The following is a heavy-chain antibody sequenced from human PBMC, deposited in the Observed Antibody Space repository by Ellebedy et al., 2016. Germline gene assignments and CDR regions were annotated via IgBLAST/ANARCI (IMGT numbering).Heavy chain of an antibody. V-gene: IGHV3-30*03. Sequence: GESLKISXAASGFTFSSYGMHWVRQAPGKGLEWVAAIQSDGSIKYYADSMKGRFTISRDNSKNTLYLQMNSLRAEDTAVYYCARGGYYYYGMDVWGQGTTVTVSS. CDR1: GFTFSSYG. J-gene: IGHJ6*02. D-gene: IGHD3-16*01. CDR2: IQSDGSIK. CDR3: ARGGYYYYGMDV.